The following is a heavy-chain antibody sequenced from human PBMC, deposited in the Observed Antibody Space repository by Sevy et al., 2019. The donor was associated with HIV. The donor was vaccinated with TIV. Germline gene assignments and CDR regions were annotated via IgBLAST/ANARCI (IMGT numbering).Heavy chain of an antibody. CDR3: ARDFSIFGVVSGIDY. J-gene: IGHJ4*02. V-gene: IGHV3-21*01. CDR2: ISDDSRYI. D-gene: IGHD3-3*01. CDR1: GFTFRSYS. Sequence: GGSLRLSCAASGFTFRSYSMNWVRQAPGKGLEWLSSISDDSRYIYYSDSVKGRFTISRANAKSSLYLQMNSLRVEDTAISYCARDFSIFGVVSGIDYWGQGSLLTVSS.